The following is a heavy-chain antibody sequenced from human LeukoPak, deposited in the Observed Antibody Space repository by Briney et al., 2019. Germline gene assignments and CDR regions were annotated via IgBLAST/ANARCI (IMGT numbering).Heavy chain of an antibody. CDR1: GGSISCYY. CDR3: AREAYGVDY. V-gene: IGHV4-59*01. Sequence: SETLSLTCTVSGGSISCYYWSWIRQPPGKGLEWIGYIYYSGSTNYNPSLKSRVTISVDTSKNQSSLKLSSVTAADTAVYYCAREAYGVDYWGQGTLVTVSS. J-gene: IGHJ4*02. D-gene: IGHD4/OR15-4a*01. CDR2: IYYSGST.